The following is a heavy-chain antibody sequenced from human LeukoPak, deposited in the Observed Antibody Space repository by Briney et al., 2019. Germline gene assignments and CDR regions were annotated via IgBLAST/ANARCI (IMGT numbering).Heavy chain of an antibody. Sequence: SETLSLTCAVYGGSFSGYYWSWIRQPPGKGLEWIGEINHSGSTNYNPSLKSRVTISVDTSKNQFSLKLSSVTAADTAVYYCARGTTVTTYHWFDPWGQGTLVTVSS. CDR3: ARGTTVTTYHWFDP. CDR2: INHSGST. D-gene: IGHD4-17*01. CDR1: GGSFSGYY. V-gene: IGHV4-34*01. J-gene: IGHJ5*02.